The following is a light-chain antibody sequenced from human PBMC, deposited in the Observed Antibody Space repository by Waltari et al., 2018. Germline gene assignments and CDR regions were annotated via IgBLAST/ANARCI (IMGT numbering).Light chain of an antibody. CDR1: SEHSAYA. V-gene: IGLV4-69*01. Sequence: QLAVTQSPSASASLGASVKLTCPLSSEHSAYAIACHQHQPEKGPRFLMKIDGGGGHTKGDGSPDRFSGFSSGAERYLTISSLQYEDEAAYYCQTWDPDTVVFGGGTKLTV. J-gene: IGLJ2*01. CDR3: QTWDPDTVV. CDR2: IDGGGGH.